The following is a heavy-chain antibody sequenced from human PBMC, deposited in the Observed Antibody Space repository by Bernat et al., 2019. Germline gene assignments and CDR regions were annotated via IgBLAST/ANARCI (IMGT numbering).Heavy chain of an antibody. D-gene: IGHD3-3*01. CDR2: MNPNSGNT. J-gene: IGHJ6*03. Sequence: QVQLVQSGAEVKKPGASVKVSCKASGYTFTSYDINWVRQATGQGLEWMGWMNPNSGNTGYAQKFQGRVTMTRNTSISTAYMELSSLRSEDTAVYYCARAPPYYDFWSGFLSYYYDYLDLWGKGTTVTVSS. CDR1: GYTFTSYD. CDR3: ARAPPYYDFWSGFLSYYYDYLDL. V-gene: IGHV1-8*01.